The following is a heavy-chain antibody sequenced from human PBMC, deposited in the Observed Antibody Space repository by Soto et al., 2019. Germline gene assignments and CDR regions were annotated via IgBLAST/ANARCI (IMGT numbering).Heavy chain of an antibody. D-gene: IGHD3-10*01. CDR3: ARDLSPLWTVGYYGMDV. CDR1: GGTFSSYA. V-gene: IGHV1-69*01. CDR2: IIPIFGTA. J-gene: IGHJ6*02. Sequence: QVQLVQSGAEVKKPGSSVKVSCKASGGTFSSYAISWVRQAPGQGLEWMGGIIPIFGTANYAQKFQGRVTITADETTSTAYMELSSLRSEDTAVYYCARDLSPLWTVGYYGMDVWGQGTTVTVSS.